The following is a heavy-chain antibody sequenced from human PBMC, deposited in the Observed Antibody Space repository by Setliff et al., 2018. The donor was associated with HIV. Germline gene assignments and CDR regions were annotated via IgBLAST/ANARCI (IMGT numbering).Heavy chain of an antibody. D-gene: IGHD3-10*01. Sequence: SVKVSCKASGDTSSTYAINWVRQAPGQGLEWMGQFIPILDITNYAQKFQGVVTITADKSTNTMYMEMTSLTSEDTAVYYCAGPRGDEAFDIWGQGTMVPVSS. CDR1: GDTSSTYA. CDR3: AGPRGDEAFDI. V-gene: IGHV1-69*10. J-gene: IGHJ3*02. CDR2: FIPILDIT.